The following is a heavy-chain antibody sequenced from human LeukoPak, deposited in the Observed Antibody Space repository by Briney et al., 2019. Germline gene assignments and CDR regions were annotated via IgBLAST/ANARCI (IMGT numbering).Heavy chain of an antibody. CDR2: INPSGGST. Sequence: GASVKVSCKASGCTFTSYYMHWVRQAPGQGLEWMGIINPSGGSTSYAQKFQGRVTMTRDMSTSTVYTELSSLRSEDTAVYYCARAYYDFWSGYYGNWFDPWGQGTLVTVSS. J-gene: IGHJ5*02. CDR1: GCTFTSYY. V-gene: IGHV1-46*01. CDR3: ARAYYDFWSGYYGNWFDP. D-gene: IGHD3-3*01.